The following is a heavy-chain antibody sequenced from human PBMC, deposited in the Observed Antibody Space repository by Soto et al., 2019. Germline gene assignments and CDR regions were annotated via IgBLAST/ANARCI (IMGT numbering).Heavy chain of an antibody. CDR3: AGGGAGSGPFTWELPDH. J-gene: IGHJ4*02. D-gene: IGHD1-26*01. CDR2: ITPFSGDV. V-gene: IGHV1-45*02. CDR1: GNTFTYRY. Sequence: QMQLVQSGAEVKKTGSTVTVSCKALGNTFTYRYLHWVRQAPGQALEWMGWITPFSGDVHYAQKFQDRGTIPRDRSINTAYMRMSSLRSEDTAMYYCAGGGAGSGPFTWELPDHWGQGTLVTVSS.